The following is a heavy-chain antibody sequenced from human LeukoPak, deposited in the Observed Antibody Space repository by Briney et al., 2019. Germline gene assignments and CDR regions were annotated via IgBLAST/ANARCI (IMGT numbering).Heavy chain of an antibody. D-gene: IGHD5-12*01. CDR3: ARDLGGGYDGGDY. CDR2: INPNSGGT. V-gene: IGHV1-2*02. Sequence: ASVKVSCKASGYTFTGYYMHWVRQAPGQGLEWMGWINPNSGGTNYAQKFQGRVTMTRDTSISTAYMELSRLRSDDAAVYYCARDLGGGYDGGDYWGQGTLVTVSS. J-gene: IGHJ4*02. CDR1: GYTFTGYY.